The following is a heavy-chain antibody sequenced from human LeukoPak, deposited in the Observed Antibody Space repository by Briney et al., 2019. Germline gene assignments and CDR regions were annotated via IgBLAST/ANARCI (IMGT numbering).Heavy chain of an antibody. V-gene: IGHV4-34*01. J-gene: IGHJ4*02. CDR3: ARNTKYYYDSSGRFDY. Sequence: KPSETLSLTCAVYGGSFSGYYWSWIRQPPGKGLEWIGEINHSGSTNYNPSLKSRVTISVDTSKNQFSLKLSSVTAADTAVYYCARNTKYYYDSSGRFDYWGQGTLVTVSS. D-gene: IGHD3-22*01. CDR1: GGSFSGYY. CDR2: INHSGST.